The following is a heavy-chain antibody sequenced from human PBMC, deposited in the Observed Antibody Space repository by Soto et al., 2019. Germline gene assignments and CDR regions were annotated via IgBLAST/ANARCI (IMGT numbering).Heavy chain of an antibody. Sequence: XGSLRLSCSAPGFTFSNYSMHWVRQAPGKGLEWVAVISKDGDKKYYADSVKGRFTISRDNSKNTLYLQVNSLRPEDTAVYYCAREWSVANPGYWGQGTQVTVSS. CDR3: AREWSVANPGY. D-gene: IGHD5-12*01. CDR1: GFTFSNYS. V-gene: IGHV3-30-3*01. CDR2: ISKDGDKK. J-gene: IGHJ4*02.